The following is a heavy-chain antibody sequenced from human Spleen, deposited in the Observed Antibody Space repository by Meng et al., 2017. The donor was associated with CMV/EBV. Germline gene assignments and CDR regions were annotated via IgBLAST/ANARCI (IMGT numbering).Heavy chain of an antibody. J-gene: IGHJ4*02. V-gene: IGHV1-2*02. CDR2: INPNSGDT. CDR3: ARDQSWGFDFWSGYFYF. D-gene: IGHD3-3*01. CDR1: FTDYY. Sequence: FTDYYMHWVRQAPGQGLEWMGWINPNSGDTKFAQKFQGRVKLTRDTSINTAYMELSSLRSDDTAVYYCARDQSWGFDFWSGYFYFWGQGTLVTVSS.